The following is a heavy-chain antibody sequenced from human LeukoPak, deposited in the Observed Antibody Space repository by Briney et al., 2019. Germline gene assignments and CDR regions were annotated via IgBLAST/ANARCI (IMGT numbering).Heavy chain of an antibody. V-gene: IGHV6-1*01. J-gene: IGHJ3*02. CDR2: TYYRSKWYN. Sequence: SQTLSLTCAISGDSVSSNSAAWNWIRQSPSRGLEWLARTYYRSKWYNDYPVFMKSRITINPDTSKNQFSLQLKSVTPEDTAVYYCVRDSGYGLDAFDIWGQGTKVTVSS. CDR3: VRDSGYGLDAFDI. D-gene: IGHD5-12*01. CDR1: GDSVSSNSAA.